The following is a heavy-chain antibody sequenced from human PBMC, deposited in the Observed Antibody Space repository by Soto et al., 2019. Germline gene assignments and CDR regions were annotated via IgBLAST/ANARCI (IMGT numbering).Heavy chain of an antibody. CDR3: GRGGWNYVWDWFDP. CDR2: IIPIFGTA. CDR1: GGTFSSYA. J-gene: IGHJ5*02. Sequence: QVQLVQSGAEVKKPGSSVKVSCKASGGTFSSYAISWVRQAPGQGLEWMGGIIPIFGTANYAQKFQGRVTIIADEYTRTAYMELSSLRSEDTAVYYCGRGGWNYVWDWFDPWGQGTLVTVSS. D-gene: IGHD1-7*01. V-gene: IGHV1-69*01.